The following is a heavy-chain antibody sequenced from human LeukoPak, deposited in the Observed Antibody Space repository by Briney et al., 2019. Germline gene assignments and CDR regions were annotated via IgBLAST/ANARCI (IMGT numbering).Heavy chain of an antibody. V-gene: IGHV1-46*01. J-gene: IGHJ4*02. CDR3: ARGRVYYGSELGY. CDR1: GYTFTSYY. CDR2: INPTGGST. D-gene: IGHD3-10*01. Sequence: ASVKVSCKASGYTFTSYYMHWVRQAPGQGLEWMGLINPTGGSTGYAQKFQGRVTMTTDTSTSTAYMELRSLRSDDTAVYYCARGRVYYGSELGYWGQGTLVTVSS.